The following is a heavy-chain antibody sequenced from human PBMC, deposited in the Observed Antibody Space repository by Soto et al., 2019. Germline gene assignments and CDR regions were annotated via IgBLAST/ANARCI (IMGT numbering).Heavy chain of an antibody. CDR1: GGTFSSYT. Sequence: QVQLVQSGAEVKKPGSSVKVSCKASGGTFSSYTISWVRQAPGQGLEWMGRIVPFLGIANYAQELQGRVTVTANKSTTTAYGVLSSLRSEDTAVYDCASGGFHSGYDQGDYYGMDVWGQGTTGTVSS. CDR3: ASGGFHSGYDQGDYYGMDV. D-gene: IGHD5-12*01. V-gene: IGHV1-69*02. CDR2: IVPFLGIA. J-gene: IGHJ6*02.